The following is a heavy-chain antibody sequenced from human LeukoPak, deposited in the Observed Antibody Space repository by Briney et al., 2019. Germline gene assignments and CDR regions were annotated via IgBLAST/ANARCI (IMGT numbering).Heavy chain of an antibody. D-gene: IGHD4-17*01. CDR2: IWYDGSKK. CDR1: GFTFATYG. Sequence: PGGSLRLSCEASGFTFATYGFHWVRQAPGKGLEWVAVIWYDGSKKYYADSLKGRLAISRDDSKNTLCLQMNSLRAEDTAVYYCARDYGLKYFDYWGQGTLVTASS. CDR3: ARDYGLKYFDY. V-gene: IGHV3-33*01. J-gene: IGHJ4*02.